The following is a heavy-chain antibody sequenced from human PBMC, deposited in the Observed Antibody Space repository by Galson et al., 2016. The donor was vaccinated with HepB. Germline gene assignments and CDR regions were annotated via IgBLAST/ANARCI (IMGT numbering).Heavy chain of an antibody. V-gene: IGHV3-33*01. D-gene: IGHD3-10*01. J-gene: IGHJ6*02. CDR1: GFTFSSYG. CDR3: ARDRRGLYYYGMDV. Sequence: SLRLSCAASGFTFSSYGMHWVRQAPGKGLEWVAVIWYDGNKKYYADSVKGRFTISRDNSKNTLYLQMNSLRAEDTAVHYCARDRRGLYYYGMDVWGQGTTVTVS. CDR2: IWYDGNKK.